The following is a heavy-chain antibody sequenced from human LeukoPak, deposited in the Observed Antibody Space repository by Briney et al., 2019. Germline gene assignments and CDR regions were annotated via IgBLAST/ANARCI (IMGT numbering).Heavy chain of an antibody. D-gene: IGHD3-3*01. Sequence: HPGGSLRLSCAASGFTFSSYAMSWVRQAPGKGLEWVSAISGSGGSTYYADSVKGRFTISRDNSKNTLYLQMNSLRAEDTAVYYCAKDGGITIFGVVTHPLNYLDYWGQGTLVTVSS. CDR1: GFTFSSYA. J-gene: IGHJ4*02. CDR2: ISGSGGST. V-gene: IGHV3-23*01. CDR3: AKDGGITIFGVVTHPLNYLDY.